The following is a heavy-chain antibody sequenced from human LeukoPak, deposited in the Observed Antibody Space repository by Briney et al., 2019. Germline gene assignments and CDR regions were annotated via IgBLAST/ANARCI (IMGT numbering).Heavy chain of an antibody. D-gene: IGHD6-19*01. CDR2: ISSSCSYI. CDR1: GFTFSSYS. J-gene: IGHJ3*02. V-gene: IGHV3-21*01. Sequence: GGSLRLSCAASGFTFSSYSMNWVRQAPGKGLEWVSSISSSCSYIYYADSVKGRFTISRDNAKNSLYLQMNSLRAEDTAVYYCARPSSGWGGDAFDIWGQGTMVTVSS. CDR3: ARPSSGWGGDAFDI.